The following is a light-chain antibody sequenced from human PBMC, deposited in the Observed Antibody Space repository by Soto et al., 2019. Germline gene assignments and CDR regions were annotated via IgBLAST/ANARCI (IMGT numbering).Light chain of an antibody. CDR2: GAS. V-gene: IGKV3-20*01. CDR1: QSFISSY. CDR3: QHYGSALFT. Sequence: EIVLTQSPGTLSLSPGERATLSCRASQSFISSYLAWYQQKPGQAPRLLIYGASSRATGIPDRFSGSGSGTDFTLTISSLEPEYFAVYYCQHYGSALFTFGPGTKVDVK. J-gene: IGKJ3*01.